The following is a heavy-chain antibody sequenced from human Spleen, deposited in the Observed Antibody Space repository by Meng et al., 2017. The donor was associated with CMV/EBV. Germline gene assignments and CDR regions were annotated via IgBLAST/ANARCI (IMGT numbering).Heavy chain of an antibody. D-gene: IGHD3-10*01. CDR1: GYTFTGYY. J-gene: IGHJ5*02. Sequence: ASVKVSCKASGYTFTGYYIHWVRQAPGKGFEWMGWINPESGDANYAQKFQGRVTMTRDTSISTVYMEVSSLRSDDTAGYYCTVGVIRGITWGQGTLVTVSS. CDR2: INPESGDA. V-gene: IGHV1-2*02. CDR3: TVGVIRGIT.